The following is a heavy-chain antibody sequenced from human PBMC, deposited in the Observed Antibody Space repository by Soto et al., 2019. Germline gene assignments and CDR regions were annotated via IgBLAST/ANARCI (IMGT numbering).Heavy chain of an antibody. CDR2: ISYDGSNK. D-gene: IGHD2-15*01. J-gene: IGHJ4*02. Sequence: GGSLRLSCAASGFTFSSYAMHWVRQAPGKGLEWVAVISYDGSNKYYADSVKGRFTISRDNSKNTLYLQMNSLRAEDTAVYYCAKGVCSGGSCQPDYWGQGTMVSVSA. V-gene: IGHV3-30-3*01. CDR3: AKGVCSGGSCQPDY. CDR1: GFTFSSYA.